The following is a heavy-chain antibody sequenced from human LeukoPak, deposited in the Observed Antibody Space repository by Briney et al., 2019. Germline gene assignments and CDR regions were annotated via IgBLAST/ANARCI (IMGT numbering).Heavy chain of an antibody. J-gene: IGHJ4*02. CDR2: ISYDGSNK. CDR1: GFTFSSYA. Sequence: GGSLRLSCAASGFTFSSYAMHWVRQAPGKGLEWVAVISYDGSNKYYADSVKGRFTISRDNSKNTLYLQMNSLRTEDTAVYYCAKDLRWEQWLFDYWGQGTLVTVSS. V-gene: IGHV3-30*04. CDR3: AKDLRWEQWLFDY. D-gene: IGHD6-19*01.